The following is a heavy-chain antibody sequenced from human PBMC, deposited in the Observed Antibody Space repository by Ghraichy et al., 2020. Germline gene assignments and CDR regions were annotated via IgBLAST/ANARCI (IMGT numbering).Heavy chain of an antibody. CDR3: ARRNDFRSGYPYDH. CDR1: GGPMRSGDFY. Sequence: SETLSLTCTVSGGPMRSGDFYWTWIRQSPGKGLEWIGHVYYSGTTYSNPALESRVVISIDMSKNQFSLKLTSVTAADTAVYYCARRNDFRSGYPYDHWGQGTRVTVSS. V-gene: IGHV4-30-4*01. D-gene: IGHD3-3*01. J-gene: IGHJ4*02. CDR2: VYYSGTT.